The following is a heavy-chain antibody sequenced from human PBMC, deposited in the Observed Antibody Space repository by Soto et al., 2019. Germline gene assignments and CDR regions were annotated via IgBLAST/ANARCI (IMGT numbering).Heavy chain of an antibody. D-gene: IGHD3-10*01. V-gene: IGHV1-69*08. Sequence: QVQLVQSGAEVKKPGSSVKVSCKASRGTFSSYTISWVRQAPGQGLEWMGRIIPILGIANYAQKFQGRVTITADKSTSTAYMELSSLRSEDTAVYYCARDGFGELTFDPWGQGTLVTVSS. J-gene: IGHJ5*02. CDR1: RGTFSSYT. CDR3: ARDGFGELTFDP. CDR2: IIPILGIA.